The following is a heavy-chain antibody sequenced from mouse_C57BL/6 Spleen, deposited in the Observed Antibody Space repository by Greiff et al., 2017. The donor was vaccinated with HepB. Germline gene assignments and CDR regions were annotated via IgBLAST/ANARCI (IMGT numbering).Heavy chain of an antibody. CDR3: ASPTTVVAKGYAMDY. V-gene: IGHV14-2*01. J-gene: IGHJ4*01. Sequence: EGKVVESGAERVKPGAAGKLSCTAAGVNSKDYYMHGVKQRTEKGLEWSGRREPEEGETKYGPKFQGKATITADTSSNTAYLQLSSLTSEDTAVYYCASPTTVVAKGYAMDYWGQGTSVTVSS. D-gene: IGHD1-1*01. CDR2: REPEEGET. CDR1: GVNSKDYY.